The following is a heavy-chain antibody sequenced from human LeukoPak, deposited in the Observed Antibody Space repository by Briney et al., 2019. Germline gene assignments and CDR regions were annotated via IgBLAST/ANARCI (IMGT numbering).Heavy chain of an antibody. CDR1: GFTFSSYA. Sequence: GGPLRLSCAASGFTFSSYAMIWVRQAPGKGLEWVSGISGSGGTTYSADSVRGRFTISRDDSKNTLYLQMNSLRAEDTAVYYCAKYPTTGYSYYFDYWGQGTLVTVSS. V-gene: IGHV3-23*01. CDR2: ISGSGGTT. D-gene: IGHD3-9*01. CDR3: AKYPTTGYSYYFDY. J-gene: IGHJ4*02.